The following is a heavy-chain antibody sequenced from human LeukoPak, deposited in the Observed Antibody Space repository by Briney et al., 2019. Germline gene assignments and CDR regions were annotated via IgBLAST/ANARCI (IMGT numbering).Heavy chain of an antibody. D-gene: IGHD3-22*01. CDR3: TTGANYYDSSGYSDAFDI. Sequence: GGSLRLSCAASGFTFSNAWMSWVRQAPGKGLEWVGRIKSKTDGGTTDYAAPVKGRFTISRDDSKNTLYLQMNSLKTEDTAVYYCTTGANYYDSSGYSDAFDIWGQGTMVTVSS. CDR1: GFTFSNAW. V-gene: IGHV3-15*01. CDR2: IKSKTDGGTT. J-gene: IGHJ3*02.